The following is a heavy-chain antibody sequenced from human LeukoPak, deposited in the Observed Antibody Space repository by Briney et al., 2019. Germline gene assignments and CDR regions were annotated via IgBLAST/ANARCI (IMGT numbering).Heavy chain of an antibody. CDR2: IYYSGST. V-gene: IGHV4-59*08. CDR3: ARHGTISSESYFDY. Sequence: SETLSLTCTVSGGSISSDYWSWIRQPPGKGLELIGYIYYSGSTSYNPSLKSRVTISVDTSKNQFSLKLSSVTAADTAVYYCARHGTISSESYFDYWGQGALVTVSS. J-gene: IGHJ4*02. CDR1: GGSISSDY. D-gene: IGHD1-14*01.